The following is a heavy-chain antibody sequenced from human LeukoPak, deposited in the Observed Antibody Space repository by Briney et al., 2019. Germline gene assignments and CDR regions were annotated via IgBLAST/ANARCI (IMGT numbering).Heavy chain of an antibody. CDR2: IYHSGST. CDR1: GGSISSSNW. J-gene: IGHJ4*02. Sequence: PSGTLSLTCAVSGGSISSSNWWSWVRQPPGKGLEWIGEIYHSGSTNYNPSLKSRVTISVDKSKNQFSLKLSSVTAADTAVYYCARESGGIAAAERWFDYWGQGTLVTVSS. V-gene: IGHV4-4*02. CDR3: ARESGGIAAAERWFDY. D-gene: IGHD6-25*01.